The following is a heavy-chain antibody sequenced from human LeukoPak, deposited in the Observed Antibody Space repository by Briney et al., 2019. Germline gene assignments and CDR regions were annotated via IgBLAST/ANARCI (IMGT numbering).Heavy chain of an antibody. J-gene: IGHJ1*01. V-gene: IGHV4-39*02. Sequence: SETLSLTCTVSGGSISSSSYYWGWIRQPPGKGLEWIGSIYYSGSTYYNPSLKSRVTISVDTSKNQFSLKLSSVTAADTAVYYCARDLGSLGGAEYFQHWGQGTLVTVSS. CDR2: IYYSGST. D-gene: IGHD3-16*01. CDR1: GGSISSSSYY. CDR3: ARDLGSLGGAEYFQH.